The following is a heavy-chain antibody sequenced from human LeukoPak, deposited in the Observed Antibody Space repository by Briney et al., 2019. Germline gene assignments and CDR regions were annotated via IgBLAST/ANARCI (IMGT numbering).Heavy chain of an antibody. D-gene: IGHD5-12*01. CDR2: IYYSGST. CDR1: GGSISSSSYY. J-gene: IGHJ4*02. CDR3: AREGGYSGSY. Sequence: SETLSLTCTVSGGSISSSSYYWGWIRQPPGKGLEWIGSIYYSGSTYYNPSLKSRVTISVDTSKNQFSLKLSSVTAADTAVYYCAREGGYSGSYWGQGTLVTVSS. V-gene: IGHV4-39*07.